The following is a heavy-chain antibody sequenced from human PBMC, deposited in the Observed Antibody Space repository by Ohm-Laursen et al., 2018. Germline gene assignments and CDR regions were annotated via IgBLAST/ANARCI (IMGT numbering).Heavy chain of an antibody. D-gene: IGHD4-17*01. J-gene: IGHJ4*02. Sequence: TLSLTCTVSGGSISSGGYYWSWIRQHPGKGLEWIGYIYYSGSTYYNPSLKSLVTISVDTSKNQFSLKLSSVTAADTAVYYCARGDGDLPFDYWGQGTLVTVSS. CDR1: GGSISSGGYY. CDR3: ARGDGDLPFDY. V-gene: IGHV4-31*01. CDR2: IYYSGST.